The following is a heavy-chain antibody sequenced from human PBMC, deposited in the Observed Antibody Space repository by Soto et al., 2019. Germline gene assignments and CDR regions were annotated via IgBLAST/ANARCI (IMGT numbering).Heavy chain of an antibody. J-gene: IGHJ5*02. CDR2: IYSGGRN. CDR1: GGSISSFY. V-gene: IGHV4-4*07. CDR3: AREGVSIRGGNWFDP. D-gene: IGHD3-16*01. Sequence: PSETLSLTCTVSGGSISSFYWSWIRQPAGKGLEWIGRIYSGGRNNYNPSLKSRVTISVDTSKNQFSLKLSSVTAADTAVYYCAREGVSIRGGNWFDPWGQGTLVTVSS.